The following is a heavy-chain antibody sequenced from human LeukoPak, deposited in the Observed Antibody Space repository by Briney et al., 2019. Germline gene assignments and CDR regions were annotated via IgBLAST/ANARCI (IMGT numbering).Heavy chain of an antibody. CDR3: ARDQGTSVTAMVGGHFDY. J-gene: IGHJ4*02. V-gene: IGHV3-33*01. CDR2: IWYDGSNR. D-gene: IGHD4-17*01. CDR1: GFTFRGNG. Sequence: GRSLRLSCAASGFTFRGNGMHWVRRAPGKGLEWVAIIWYDGSNRYYADSVKGRFTISRDNSKNTLFLQMNSLTAEDTAVYYCARDQGTSVTAMVGGHFDYWGPGTLVIVSS.